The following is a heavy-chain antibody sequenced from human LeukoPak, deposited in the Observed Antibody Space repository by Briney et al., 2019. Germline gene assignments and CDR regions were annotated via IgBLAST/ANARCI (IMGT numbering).Heavy chain of an antibody. J-gene: IGHJ5*02. D-gene: IGHD3-3*01. Sequence: SETLSLTCAVYGGSFSGYYWSWIRQPPGKGLEWIGEINHSGSTNYNPSLKSRVTISVDTSKNQFSLKLSSVTAADTAVYYCARPFEGDFWRGYPNWFDPWGQGTLVTVSS. CDR2: INHSGST. CDR1: GGSFSGYY. V-gene: IGHV4-34*01. CDR3: ARPFEGDFWRGYPNWFDP.